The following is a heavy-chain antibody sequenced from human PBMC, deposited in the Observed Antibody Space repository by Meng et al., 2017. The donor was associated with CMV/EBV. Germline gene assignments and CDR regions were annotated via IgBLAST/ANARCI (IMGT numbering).Heavy chain of an antibody. D-gene: IGHD2-2*01. J-gene: IGHJ6*02. CDR3: ARVGSSSTSCYGMDV. Sequence: SVKVSCKASGGTFSSYTISWVRQAPGQGLEWMGRIIPILGIANYAQKFQGRVTITADKSTSTAYMELSSLRSEDTAVYYCARVGSSSTSCYGMDVWGQGTTVTVSS. V-gene: IGHV1-69*02. CDR2: IIPILGIA. CDR1: GGTFSSYT.